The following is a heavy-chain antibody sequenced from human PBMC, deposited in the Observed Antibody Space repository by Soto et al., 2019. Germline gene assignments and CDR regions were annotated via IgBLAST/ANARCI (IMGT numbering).Heavy chain of an antibody. CDR1: GFTFNTYS. J-gene: IGHJ4*02. Sequence: GGSLRLSCEASGFTFNTYSMHWVRQPPGKGLEWLAAIWYDGTQKYYADSVKGRFIISRDNSKKTLYLEMNGLRAEDTAVYYCARAGGTTVTGLWHFDSWGQGTLVTVSS. V-gene: IGHV3-33*01. CDR3: ARAGGTTVTGLWHFDS. CDR2: IWYDGTQK. D-gene: IGHD4-17*01.